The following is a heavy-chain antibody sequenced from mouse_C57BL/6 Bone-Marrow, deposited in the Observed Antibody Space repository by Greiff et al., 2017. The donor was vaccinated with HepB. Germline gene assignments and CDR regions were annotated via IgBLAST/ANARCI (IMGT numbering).Heavy chain of an antibody. J-gene: IGHJ1*03. CDR3: ARHYYYGSSFDWYFDV. V-gene: IGHV5-2*01. D-gene: IGHD1-1*01. CDR1: EYEFPSHD. Sequence: EVMLVESGGGLVQPGESLKLSCESNEYEFPSHDMSWVRKTPEKRLELVAAINSDGGSTYYPDTMERRFIISRDNTKKTLYLQMSSLRSEDTALYYCARHYYYGSSFDWYFDVWGTGTTVTVSS. CDR2: INSDGGST.